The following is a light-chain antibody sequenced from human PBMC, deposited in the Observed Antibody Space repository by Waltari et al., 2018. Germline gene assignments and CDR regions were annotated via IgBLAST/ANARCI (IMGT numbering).Light chain of an antibody. J-gene: IGLJ3*02. V-gene: IGLV2-23*02. CDR2: EVS. CDR1: SSTIGSYNL. Sequence: QSALIQPASVAGSPGQSITISCTGSSSTIGSYNLLPWYQQYPGKAPKVMIYEVSKRPSGGSNRFSGSKSGNTASLTISGLQAEDETDYYCCSYAGSNSWVFGGGTKVTVL. CDR3: CSYAGSNSWV.